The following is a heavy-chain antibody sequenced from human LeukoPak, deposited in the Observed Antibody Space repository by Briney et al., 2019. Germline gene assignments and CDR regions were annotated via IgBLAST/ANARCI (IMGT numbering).Heavy chain of an antibody. CDR3: ARERATSGRCRFDF. V-gene: IGHV4-34*01. CDR2: INHSGST. CDR1: GGSFSGYY. Sequence: SETLSLTCAVYGGSFSGYYWSWIRQPPGKGLEWIGEINHSGSTNYNPSLKSRVTISVDTSKNQFSLKLSSVTAADTAVYYCARERATSGRCRFDFWGQGALVTVSS. J-gene: IGHJ4*02. D-gene: IGHD6-25*01.